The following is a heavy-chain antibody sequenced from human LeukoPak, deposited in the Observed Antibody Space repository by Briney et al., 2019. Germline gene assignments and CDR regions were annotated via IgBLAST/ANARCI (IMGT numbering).Heavy chain of an antibody. Sequence: GGSLRLSCAASGFTFDDYGISWVRQAPGTGMERVSGINWNGGSTGYADSVKGRFTISRDNSKNTLYLQMNSLRAEDTTVYYCAKGGDTAISGDAFDIWGQGTMVTVSS. CDR2: INWNGGST. J-gene: IGHJ3*02. CDR3: AKGGDTAISGDAFDI. V-gene: IGHV3-20*04. D-gene: IGHD5-18*01. CDR1: GFTFDDYG.